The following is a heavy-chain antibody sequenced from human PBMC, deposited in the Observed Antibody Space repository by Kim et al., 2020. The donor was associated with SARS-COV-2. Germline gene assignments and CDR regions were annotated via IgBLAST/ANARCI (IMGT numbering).Heavy chain of an antibody. J-gene: IGHJ4*02. CDR3: ARLKYGDYYYFDY. CDR1: GGSISSGGYS. V-gene: IGHV4-30-2*01. Sequence: SETLSLTCAVSGGSISSGGYSWSWIRQPPGKGLEWIGYIYHSGSTYYNPSLKSRVTISVDRSKNQFSLKLSSVTAADTAVYYCARLKYGDYYYFDYWGQGTLVTVSS. CDR2: IYHSGST. D-gene: IGHD4-17*01.